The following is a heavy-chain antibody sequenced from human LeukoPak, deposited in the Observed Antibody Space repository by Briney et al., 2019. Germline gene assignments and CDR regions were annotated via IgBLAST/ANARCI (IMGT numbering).Heavy chain of an antibody. D-gene: IGHD6-19*01. CDR1: GGSISSYY. Sequence: SETLSLSCTVSGGSISSYYWSWIRQPPGKGLEWIGYIYYSGSTNYNPSLKSRATISVDTSKNQFSLKLSSVTAADTAVYYCARGGSGWYRYYYYYMDVWGKGTTVTISS. V-gene: IGHV4-59*01. CDR3: ARGGSGWYRYYYYYMDV. J-gene: IGHJ6*03. CDR2: IYYSGST.